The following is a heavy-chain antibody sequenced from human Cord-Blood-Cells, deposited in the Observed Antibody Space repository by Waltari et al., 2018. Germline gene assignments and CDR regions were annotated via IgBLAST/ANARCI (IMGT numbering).Heavy chain of an antibody. CDR3: ARSIGVVINWFDP. Sequence: QLHLQASGPGLVKPSETLSLTCTVSGGSTSSSSYYWGWLPQPPGKGLECIGSIYYSGSTYYNPSLKSRVTISVDTSKNQFSLKLSSVTAADTAVYYCARSIGVVINWFDPWGQGTLVTVSS. V-gene: IGHV4-39*01. J-gene: IGHJ5*02. CDR1: GGSTSSSSYY. D-gene: IGHD3-3*01. CDR2: IYYSGST.